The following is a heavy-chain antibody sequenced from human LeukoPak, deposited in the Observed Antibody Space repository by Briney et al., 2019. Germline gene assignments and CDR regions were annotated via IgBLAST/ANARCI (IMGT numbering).Heavy chain of an antibody. CDR1: GFTVSSNY. J-gene: IGHJ4*02. Sequence: LTGGSLRLSCAASGFTVSSNYMSWVRQAPGKGLEWVSVIYSGGSTYYADSVKGRFTISRDNSKNTLYLQMNSLRAEDTAVYYCAKVDQPLSPYHLFDYWGQGTLVTVSS. CDR2: IYSGGST. D-gene: IGHD2-2*01. V-gene: IGHV3-53*01. CDR3: AKVDQPLSPYHLFDY.